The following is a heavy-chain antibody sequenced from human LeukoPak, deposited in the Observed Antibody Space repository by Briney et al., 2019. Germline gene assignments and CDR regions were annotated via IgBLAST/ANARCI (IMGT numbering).Heavy chain of an antibody. Sequence: GGSLRLSCAASGFTFSSYWMHWVRQAPGKGLVWVSRINTDGSSTSYADSVKGRFTISRDNSKNTLYLQMNSLRAEDTAVYYCATTSGWSDYWGQGTLVTVSS. CDR2: INTDGSST. V-gene: IGHV3-74*01. J-gene: IGHJ4*02. CDR1: GFTFSSYW. D-gene: IGHD6-19*01. CDR3: ATTSGWSDY.